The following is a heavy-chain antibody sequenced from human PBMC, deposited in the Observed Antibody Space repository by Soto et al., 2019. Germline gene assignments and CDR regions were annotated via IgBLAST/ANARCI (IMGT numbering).Heavy chain of an antibody. CDR2: IYWDAEE. V-gene: IGHV2-5*02. CDR3: AYRLPVAAAGGGWFSP. D-gene: IGHD6-25*01. Sequence: QITLKESGPTLVKPTQTLTLTCSFSGFSLNTPGVGVGWIRQPPGKAPELLALIYWDAEERYNPSLKSRLTITKDTSKNHVVITMTNMDPVEPATFYCAYRLPVAAAGGGWFSPWGQGSLVTVSS. J-gene: IGHJ5*02. CDR1: GFSLNTPGVG.